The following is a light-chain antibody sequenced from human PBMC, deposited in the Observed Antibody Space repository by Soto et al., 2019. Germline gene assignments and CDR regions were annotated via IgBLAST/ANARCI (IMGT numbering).Light chain of an antibody. CDR1: QSVSSN. CDR2: AES. V-gene: IGKV3-20*01. CDR3: QKYGSFWT. J-gene: IGKJ1*01. Sequence: EIVLTQYPRNLSLSPFEIANISASPSQSVSSNLAWYQQKPGQDPRLLIYAESSRATGIPDRFSGSGSGTDFTLTIRRLEPDDFAVYYRQKYGSFWTLGKGPKLDIK.